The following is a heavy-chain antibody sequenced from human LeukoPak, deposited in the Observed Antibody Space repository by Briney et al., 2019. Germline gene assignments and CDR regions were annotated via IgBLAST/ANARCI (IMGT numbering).Heavy chain of an antibody. D-gene: IGHD3-22*01. CDR3: ARGIFYYYGSSGFYHFDY. V-gene: IGHV4-61*01. Sequence: SETLSLTCTVSGGSVSSGSYYWSWIRQPPGKTLEWIGHIYYSGGTNYNPSLKSRVTISVDPSRNQFSLKLTSVTAADTAVYYCARGIFYYYGSSGFYHFDYWGQGTLVTPSS. J-gene: IGHJ4*02. CDR2: IYYSGGT. CDR1: GGSVSSGSYY.